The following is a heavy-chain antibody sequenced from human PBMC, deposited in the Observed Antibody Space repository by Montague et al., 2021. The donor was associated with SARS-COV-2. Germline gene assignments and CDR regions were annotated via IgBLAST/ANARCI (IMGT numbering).Heavy chain of an antibody. CDR2: IDWDDDK. D-gene: IGHD1-26*01. Sequence: VKPTQTLTLTCTFSGFSLSTSGMCASWIRQPPGKALEWLALIDWDDDKYYSTSLKTRLTISKDTSKNQVVLTMTNMDPVDTATYYCARIWGATRGDAFDIWGQGTMVTVSS. CDR1: GFSLSTSGMC. V-gene: IGHV2-70*01. J-gene: IGHJ3*02. CDR3: ARIWGATRGDAFDI.